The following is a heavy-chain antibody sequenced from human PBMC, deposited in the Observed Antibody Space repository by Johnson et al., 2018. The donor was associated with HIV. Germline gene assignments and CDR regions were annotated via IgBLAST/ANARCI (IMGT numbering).Heavy chain of an antibody. CDR1: GFTFSIYS. V-gene: IGHV3-30-3*01. Sequence: QMLLVESGGGVVQPGRSLRLSCAASGFTFSIYSMHWVRQAPGKGLEWVAIISYDGSNKYYADSVKGRFTISRDNSKNTLYLQMNSLRAEDTAVYYCARALEVGATNANEAFDIWGQGTMVTVSS. J-gene: IGHJ3*02. D-gene: IGHD1-26*01. CDR3: ARALEVGATNANEAFDI. CDR2: ISYDGSNK.